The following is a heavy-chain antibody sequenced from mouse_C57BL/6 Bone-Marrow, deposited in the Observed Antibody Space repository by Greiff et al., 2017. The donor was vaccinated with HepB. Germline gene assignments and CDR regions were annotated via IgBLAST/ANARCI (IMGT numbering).Heavy chain of an antibody. CDR1: GYTFTSYW. Sequence: QVQLQQPGAELVMPGASVKLSCKASGYTFTSYWMHWVKQRPGQGLEWIGEIEPSDSYTNYNQKFKGKSTLTVDKSSSTAYMQFSSLTSEDSAVYYCARDLKGYGSSYGDYAMDYWGQGTSVTVSS. D-gene: IGHD1-1*01. V-gene: IGHV1-69*01. CDR2: IEPSDSYT. J-gene: IGHJ4*01. CDR3: ARDLKGYGSSYGDYAMDY.